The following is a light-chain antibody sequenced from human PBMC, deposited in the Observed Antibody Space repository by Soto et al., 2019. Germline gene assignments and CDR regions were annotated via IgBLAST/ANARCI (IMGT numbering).Light chain of an antibody. V-gene: IGKV3-11*01. CDR3: QQRFNWPLT. Sequence: EIVLTQSPATLSLSPGERATLSCRASQSVSSYLAWYQQKPGQAPRLLIYDASDRATGIPSRCSGSGSGTDFTLTISSLEPEDSAFYYCQQRFNWPLTFGGGTKVEIK. CDR1: QSVSSY. CDR2: DAS. J-gene: IGKJ4*01.